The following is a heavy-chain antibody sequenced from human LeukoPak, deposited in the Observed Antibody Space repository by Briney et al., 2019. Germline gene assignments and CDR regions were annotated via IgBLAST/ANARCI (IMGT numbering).Heavy chain of an antibody. D-gene: IGHD5-18*01. CDR1: GYTLTELS. Sequence: ASVKVSCKVSGYTLTELSVHWVRQAPGKGLEWMGGFDPEDGETIYAQKFQGRVTMTEDTSTDTAYMELNSLRSEDTAVYYCASGVWGYRGHSYYSYIDVWGKGTTVTISS. CDR3: ASGVWGYRGHSYYSYIDV. V-gene: IGHV1-24*01. J-gene: IGHJ6*03. CDR2: FDPEDGET.